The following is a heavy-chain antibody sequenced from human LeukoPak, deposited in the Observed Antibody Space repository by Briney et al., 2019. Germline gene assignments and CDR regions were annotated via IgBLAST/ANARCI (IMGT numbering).Heavy chain of an antibody. CDR1: GFTFSSYA. Sequence: GGSLRLSCAASGFTFSSYAMSWVRQAPGKGLEWVSSISAGGDNTYYTDSVKGRFTISRDNSENTLYLQMNSLRAEDTAVYYCARDSAYTTGAGAFDIWGQGTMVTVSS. J-gene: IGHJ3*02. D-gene: IGHD6-19*01. CDR3: ARDSAYTTGAGAFDI. CDR2: ISAGGDNT. V-gene: IGHV3-23*01.